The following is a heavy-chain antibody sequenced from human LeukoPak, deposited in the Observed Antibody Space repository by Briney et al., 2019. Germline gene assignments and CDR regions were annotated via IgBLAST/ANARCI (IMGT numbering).Heavy chain of an antibody. CDR1: GFTFSSYV. J-gene: IGHJ4*02. D-gene: IGHD3-3*01. CDR3: ARDSRYYDFWSGYYNFDY. Sequence: PGGSLRLSRAASGFTFSSYVMSWVRQAPGKGLEWVSAISGSGGSTYYADSVKGRFTISRDNSKNTLYLQMNSLRAEDTAVYYCARDSRYYDFWSGYYNFDYWGQGTLVTVSS. CDR2: ISGSGGST. V-gene: IGHV3-23*01.